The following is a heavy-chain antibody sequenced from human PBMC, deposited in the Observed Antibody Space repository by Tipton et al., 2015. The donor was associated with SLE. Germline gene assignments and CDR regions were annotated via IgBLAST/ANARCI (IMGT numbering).Heavy chain of an antibody. V-gene: IGHV4-59*01. CDR3: ARGEAAAAEPYYFDY. D-gene: IGHD6-13*01. Sequence: LRLSCTVSGASISSYYWSWIRQSPGKGLEWIGYIYYSGNTNYNPSLKNRVTISVDTSKTQFSLKLSSVTAADTAVYYCARGEAAAAEPYYFDYWGQGTLVTVSS. CDR2: IYYSGNT. J-gene: IGHJ4*02. CDR1: GASISSYY.